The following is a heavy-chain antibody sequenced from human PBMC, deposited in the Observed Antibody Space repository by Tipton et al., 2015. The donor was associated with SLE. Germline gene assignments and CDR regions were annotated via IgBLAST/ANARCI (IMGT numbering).Heavy chain of an antibody. J-gene: IGHJ4*02. CDR1: GYTFNSYG. Sequence: QSGAEVKKPGASVKVSCRASGYTFNSYGITWVRQAPGQGLEWMGWITTYNGNTNYAQNFQGRVTMTTDTSTTAYMELKSLTSDDTAVYYCARVTSIFGVVVVRYFDYWGQGALVTVPS. CDR3: ARVTSIFGVVVVRYFDY. CDR2: ITTYNGNT. D-gene: IGHD3-3*01. V-gene: IGHV1-18*01.